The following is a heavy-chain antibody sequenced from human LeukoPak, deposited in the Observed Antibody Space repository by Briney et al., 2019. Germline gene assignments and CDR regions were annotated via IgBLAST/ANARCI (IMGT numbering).Heavy chain of an antibody. Sequence: GGSLRLSCVASGFTFSDYYMSWIRQAPGKGLEWVSYIRSSGTTIHYADSVKGRFTISRDNAKNSLYLQMNSLRAEDTAVYYCTRDRGAVTDVFDYWGQGTLVTVSS. CDR2: IRSSGTTI. CDR3: TRDRGAVTDVFDY. CDR1: GFTFSDYY. D-gene: IGHD6-19*01. V-gene: IGHV3-11*04. J-gene: IGHJ4*02.